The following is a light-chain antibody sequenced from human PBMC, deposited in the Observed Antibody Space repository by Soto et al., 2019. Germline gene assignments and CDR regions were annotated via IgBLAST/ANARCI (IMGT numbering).Light chain of an antibody. CDR3: CSYAGTSAPYV. Sequence: QSALTQPASVSGSPGQSITISCTGTSSDIGSYNLVSWYQHHPGKAPKLIIYEASKRPPGVSNRFSASTSGNTASLTISALQTEDESDYYCCSYAGTSAPYVFGSGTKLTVL. V-gene: IGLV2-23*01. CDR1: SSDIGSYNL. CDR2: EAS. J-gene: IGLJ1*01.